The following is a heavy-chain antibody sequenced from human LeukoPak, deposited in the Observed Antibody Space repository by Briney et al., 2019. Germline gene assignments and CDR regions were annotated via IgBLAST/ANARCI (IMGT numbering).Heavy chain of an antibody. CDR3: ARLYYYGSGSSFYYYYYGMDV. CDR1: GDSISDYY. J-gene: IGHJ6*01. V-gene: IGHV4-59*01. CDR2: VYYSGST. D-gene: IGHD3-10*01. Sequence: SETLSLTCTVSGDSISDYYWSWIRQPPGEGLEWIGYVYYSGSTNYNPSLKSRVTISVDMSKNQFSLKLSSVTAADTAVYYCARLYYYGSGSSFYYYYYGMDVWGQGTTVTVSS.